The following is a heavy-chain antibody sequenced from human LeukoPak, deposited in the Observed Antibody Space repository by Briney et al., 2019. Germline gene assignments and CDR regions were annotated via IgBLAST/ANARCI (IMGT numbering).Heavy chain of an antibody. CDR1: GYSFTSYW. D-gene: IGHD6-13*01. J-gene: IGHJ4*02. CDR3: ASTASYSSSWALFDY. Sequence: GESLKISCKGSGYSFTSYWIGWVRQMPGKGLEWMGIIYPGDSDTRYSPSFQGQVTISADKSISTAYLQWSSLKASDTAMYYCASTASYSSSWALFDYWGQGTLVTVSS. CDR2: IYPGDSDT. V-gene: IGHV5-51*01.